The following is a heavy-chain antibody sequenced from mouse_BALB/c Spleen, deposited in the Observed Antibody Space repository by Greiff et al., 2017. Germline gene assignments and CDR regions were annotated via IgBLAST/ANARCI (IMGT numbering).Heavy chain of an antibody. Sequence: EVKLMESGGGLVQPGGSLKLSCAASGFTFSSYGMSWVRQTPDKRLELVATINSNGGSTYYPDSVKGRFTISRDNAKNTLYLQMSSLKSEDTAMYYCASEGGNYVDWFAYWGQGTLVTVSA. CDR1: GFTFSSYG. CDR2: INSNGGST. D-gene: IGHD2-1*01. V-gene: IGHV5-6-3*01. CDR3: ASEGGNYVDWFAY. J-gene: IGHJ3*01.